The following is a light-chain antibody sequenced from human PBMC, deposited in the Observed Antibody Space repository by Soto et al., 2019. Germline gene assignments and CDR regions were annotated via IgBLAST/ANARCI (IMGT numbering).Light chain of an antibody. CDR3: QQRSNWPLT. J-gene: IGKJ4*01. CDR2: DAS. CDR1: QSVSSY. Sequence: EIVLTQSPATLSLSPGERATLSCRASQSVSSYLAWYQQKPGQAPRLLIYDASNRATGIPARFSGSGSGTDFTLTISSLKPEDSAVYYCQQRSNWPLTFGGGTKV. V-gene: IGKV3-11*01.